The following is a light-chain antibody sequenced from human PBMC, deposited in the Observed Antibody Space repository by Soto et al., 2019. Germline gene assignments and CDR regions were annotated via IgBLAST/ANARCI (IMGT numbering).Light chain of an antibody. CDR3: QQCNRYPIT. CDR2: AAS. J-gene: IGKJ5*01. V-gene: IGKV1-8*01. Sequence: AIRMTQSPSSFSASTGDKVTITCRASQGISSYLAWYQQKPGKAPKLLIYAASTLQSGVPSRFSGSGSGTDFTLTISSLQPEDFATYYCQQCNRYPITFGQGTRLENK. CDR1: QGISSY.